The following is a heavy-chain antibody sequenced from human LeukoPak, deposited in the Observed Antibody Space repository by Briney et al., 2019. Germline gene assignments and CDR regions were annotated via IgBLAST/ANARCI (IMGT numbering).Heavy chain of an antibody. CDR3: ARGRGWIYDS. CDR1: GFTFEDSA. CDR2: ITWNSGML. Sequence: PGGSLRLSCSASGFTFEDSAMHWVRQVPGKGLEWVSGITWNSGMLAYADSVEGRFTISRDNSKNTLYLQMNTLRVADTAVYYCARGRGWIYDSWGRGTLVTVSS. J-gene: IGHJ4*02. V-gene: IGHV3-9*01. D-gene: IGHD6-19*01.